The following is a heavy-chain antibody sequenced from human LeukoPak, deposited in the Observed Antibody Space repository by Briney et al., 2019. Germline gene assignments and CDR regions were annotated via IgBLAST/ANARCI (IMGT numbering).Heavy chain of an antibody. J-gene: IGHJ4*02. CDR3: ARDKEAAVDFWSGYYPL. D-gene: IGHD3-3*01. V-gene: IGHV3-7*01. CDR1: GFIFSSYW. CDR2: IKRDGSEK. Sequence: GGSLRLSCAASGFIFSSYWMGWVRQAPGKGLEWVANIKRDGSEKYYGDSVKGRFTVPRDNAMNSLYLQMTSLRAEDTAVYYCARDKEAAVDFWSGYYPLWGQGTLVIVSS.